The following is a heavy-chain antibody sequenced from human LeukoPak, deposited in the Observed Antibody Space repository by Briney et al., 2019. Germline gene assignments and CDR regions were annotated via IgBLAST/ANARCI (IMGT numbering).Heavy chain of an antibody. CDR3: ASRTGSYYPFDC. J-gene: IGHJ4*02. D-gene: IGHD1-26*01. CDR2: MYPGGSDI. Sequence: GESLKISCKGSGYSFSNYYIDWVRQMPGKGLEWMGVMYPGGSDIRYSPSFQGQVTISADKSIDTAYLQWSGLKTSDSAMYYCASRTGSYYPFDCWGQGTLVTVSS. V-gene: IGHV5-51*01. CDR1: GYSFSNYY.